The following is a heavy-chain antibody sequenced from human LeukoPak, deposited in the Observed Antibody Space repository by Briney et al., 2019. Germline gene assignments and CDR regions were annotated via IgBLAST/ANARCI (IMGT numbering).Heavy chain of an antibody. CDR1: GFTFSSNA. D-gene: IGHD3-16*01. CDR3: AKVKAGFYVWGSYDY. V-gene: IGHV3-30*02. CDR2: IWYDGSII. J-gene: IGHJ4*02. Sequence: GGSLRLSCAASGFTFSSNAMHWVRQAPGKELEWVAVIWYDGSIIHYADSVKGRFTISRDNSKNTLYLQMNSLRAEDTAVYYCAKVKAGFYVWGSYDYWGQGTLVTVSS.